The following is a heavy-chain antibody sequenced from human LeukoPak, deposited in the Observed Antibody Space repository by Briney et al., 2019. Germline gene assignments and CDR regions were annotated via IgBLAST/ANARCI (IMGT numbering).Heavy chain of an antibody. CDR3: ARDVRLGRHNYGEPFDY. D-gene: IGHD4-17*01. V-gene: IGHV1-18*04. Sequence: ASVKVSCKTSGYTFTNYGINWVRQAPGQGPEWMGWISGYNGNTNYVQKFHGRVTMTTDTSTSTAYMELRSLRSDDTAVYYCARDVRLGRHNYGEPFDYWGQGTLVAVSS. CDR1: GYTFTNYG. J-gene: IGHJ4*02. CDR2: ISGYNGNT.